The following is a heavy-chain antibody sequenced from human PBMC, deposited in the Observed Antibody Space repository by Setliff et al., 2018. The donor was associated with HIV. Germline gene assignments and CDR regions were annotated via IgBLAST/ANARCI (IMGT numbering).Heavy chain of an antibody. D-gene: IGHD4-17*01. CDR1: GYTFINYA. J-gene: IGHJ5*02. CDR2: INTNSGSP. V-gene: IGHV7-4-1*02. CDR3: ARALYGGYGGDVNWMDP. Sequence: WASVKVSCKASGYTFINYAMNWVRQAPGQGLEWMGWINTNSGSPTYAQAFTGRFVFSVDTSVTTAYLQISSLKAEDTAIYYCARALYGGYGGDVNWMDPWGQGTLVTVSS.